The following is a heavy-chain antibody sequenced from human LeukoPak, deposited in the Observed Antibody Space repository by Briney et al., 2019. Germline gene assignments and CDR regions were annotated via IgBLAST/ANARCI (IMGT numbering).Heavy chain of an antibody. V-gene: IGHV4-59*01. CDR2: IYYSGYT. Sequence: SETLSLTCTVSGGSINTYYWSWIRQVPGKGLEWIGYIYYSGYTNYNPSLKSRGTISVDTSKNQFSLKLTSVTAADTAVYYCARGRAGMRIGADYWGQGTLVTVSS. D-gene: IGHD1-1*01. CDR3: ARGRAGMRIGADY. J-gene: IGHJ4*02. CDR1: GGSINTYY.